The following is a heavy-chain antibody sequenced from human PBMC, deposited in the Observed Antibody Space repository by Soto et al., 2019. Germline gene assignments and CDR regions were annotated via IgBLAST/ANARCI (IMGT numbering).Heavy chain of an antibody. V-gene: IGHV4-59*01. Sequence: SETLSLTCTVSGGSISRYYWSWIRQPPGKGLEWIGYIYYSGSTNYNPSLKSRVTISVDTSKNQFSLKLSSVTAADTTVYYCAGVVSSGYLLFCDIWGQGTMVTV. D-gene: IGHD3-22*01. J-gene: IGHJ3*02. CDR2: IYYSGST. CDR3: AGVVSSGYLLFCDI. CDR1: GGSISRYY.